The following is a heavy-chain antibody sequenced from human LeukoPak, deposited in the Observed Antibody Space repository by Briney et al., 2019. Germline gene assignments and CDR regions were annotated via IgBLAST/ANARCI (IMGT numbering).Heavy chain of an antibody. CDR2: ISYDGSDK. Sequence: GSLRLSCVGSGFIFSSYGMHWVRQAPGKGLEWVALISYDGSDKYYADSVKGRFTTSRDNAKNSLYLQMNSLRAEDTAVYYCARDMWRYCSSTSCLGFDYWGQGTLVTVSS. CDR3: ARDMWRYCSSTSCLGFDY. D-gene: IGHD2-2*01. J-gene: IGHJ4*02. CDR1: GFIFSSYG. V-gene: IGHV3-30*03.